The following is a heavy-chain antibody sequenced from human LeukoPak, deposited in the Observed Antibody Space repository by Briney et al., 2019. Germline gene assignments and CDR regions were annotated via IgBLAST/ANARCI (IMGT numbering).Heavy chain of an antibody. Sequence: GESLKISCKASGYYFTDYWLGWVRQMPGKGLEWMGIIYAGDSETRYSPSFRGRVTISVDKSITTAHLQWDSLKASDTAVYYCARDRRGSSDMDYWGQGTLVTVSS. V-gene: IGHV5-51*01. D-gene: IGHD3-16*02. CDR2: IYAGDSET. J-gene: IGHJ4*02. CDR3: ARDRRGSSDMDY. CDR1: GYYFTDYW.